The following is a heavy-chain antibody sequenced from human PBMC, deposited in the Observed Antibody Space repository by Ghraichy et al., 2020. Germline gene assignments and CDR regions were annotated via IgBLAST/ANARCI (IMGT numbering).Heavy chain of an antibody. V-gene: IGHV1-46*01. D-gene: IGHD3-3*01. J-gene: IGHJ5*02. CDR1: GYSFTTYN. CDR3: ARSFFVATFGVETLGP. CDR2: IYPSAGAT. Sequence: ASVKVSCETSGYSFTTYNIHWVRQAPGQGLEWMGMIYPSAGATTYADNFYGRVTMTRDTSTGTAYLEMSRLTKEDTAIYYCARSFFVATFGVETLGPWGQGTLVTVSS.